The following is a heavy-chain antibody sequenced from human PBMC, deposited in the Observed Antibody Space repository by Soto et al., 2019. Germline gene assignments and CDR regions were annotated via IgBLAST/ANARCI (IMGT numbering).Heavy chain of an antibody. CDR1: GTSISSTFW. CDR3: ARGWWEREGYVMDV. J-gene: IGHJ6*02. CDR2: VYHTGTT. V-gene: IGHV4-4*02. D-gene: IGHD1-26*01. Sequence: SETLSLTCAVSGTSISSTFWWTWVRQPPGKGLEWIGEVYHTGTTKYNPSLKNRVTISVDKSNNQFSLELRAVTAADTAVYYCARGWWEREGYVMDVWGQGTTVTVS.